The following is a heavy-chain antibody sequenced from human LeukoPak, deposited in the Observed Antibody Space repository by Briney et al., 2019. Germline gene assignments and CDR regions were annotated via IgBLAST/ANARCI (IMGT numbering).Heavy chain of an antibody. CDR2: IYYSGST. V-gene: IGHV4-31*03. CDR1: GGSISSGGYY. CDR3: ARLGPSFHLYGSGSYFREVRGTGWFDP. J-gene: IGHJ5*02. D-gene: IGHD3-10*01. Sequence: PSQTLSLTCTVSGGSISSGGYYWSWIRQHPGKGLEWIGYIYYSGSTYYNPSLKSRVTISVDTSKNQFSLKLSSVTAADTAVYYCARLGPSFHLYGSGSYFREVRGTGWFDPWGQGTLVTVSS.